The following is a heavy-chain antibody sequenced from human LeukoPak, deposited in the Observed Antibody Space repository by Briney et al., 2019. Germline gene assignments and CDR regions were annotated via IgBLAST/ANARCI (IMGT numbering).Heavy chain of an antibody. CDR3: TTDVDGELRFYYFDN. V-gene: IGHV3-15*01. CDR1: GFSFKNAW. CDR2: IKSKSDGGTT. D-gene: IGHD3-10*01. Sequence: GGSLRLSCAASGFSFKNAWMSWVRQAPGKGLEWVGRIKSKSDGGTTDYPAPVKGRFTISRDDAKNTLFLQMSSLKTEDAAMYYCTTDVDGELRFYYFDNWGQGTLVTVSS. J-gene: IGHJ4*02.